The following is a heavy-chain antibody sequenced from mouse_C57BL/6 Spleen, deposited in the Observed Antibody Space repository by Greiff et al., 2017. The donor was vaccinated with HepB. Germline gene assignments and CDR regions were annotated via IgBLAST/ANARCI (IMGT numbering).Heavy chain of an antibody. CDR1: GYTFTSYW. V-gene: IGHV1-64*01. CDR3: AREGVKGYFDV. J-gene: IGHJ1*03. CDR2: IHPNSGST. D-gene: IGHD2-2*01. Sequence: QVQLKQSGAELVKPGASVKLSCKASGYTFTSYWMHWVKQRPGQGLEWIGMIHPNSGSTNYNEKFKSKATLTVDKSSSTAYMQLSSLTSEDSAVYYCAREGVKGYFDVWGTGTTVTVSS.